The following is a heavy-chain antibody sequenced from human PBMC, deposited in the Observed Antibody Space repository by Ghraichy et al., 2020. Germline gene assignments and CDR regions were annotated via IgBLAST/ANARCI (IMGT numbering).Heavy chain of an antibody. J-gene: IGHJ3*01. D-gene: IGHD3-16*01. V-gene: IGHV3-30*06. Sequence: GGSLRLSCAASGFTFSKYAMHWVRQAPGKGLEWVAAISYDGSEIYYADSVKGRVSISRDDTKNTLFLQMNSLRPEDTAVYFCARETTGWGIYDAFDVWGQATTVTVSA. CDR3: ARETTGWGIYDAFDV. CDR1: GFTFSKYA. CDR2: ISYDGSEI.